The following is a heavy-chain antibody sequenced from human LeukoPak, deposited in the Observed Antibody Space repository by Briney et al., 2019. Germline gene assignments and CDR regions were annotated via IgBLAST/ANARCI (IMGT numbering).Heavy chain of an antibody. CDR3: ARVAYSSSWRERYKYYLDY. J-gene: IGHJ4*02. V-gene: IGHV3-21*01. CDR2: ISSTSSYI. CDR1: GFTFSSYG. Sequence: PGGSLRLSCAASGFTFSSYGMNWVRQAPGKGLEWVSSISSTSSYIYYADSVKGRFTISRDNAKNSLYLQMNSLRAEDTAVYFCARVAYSSSWRERYKYYLDYWGQGTLVTVSS. D-gene: IGHD6-13*01.